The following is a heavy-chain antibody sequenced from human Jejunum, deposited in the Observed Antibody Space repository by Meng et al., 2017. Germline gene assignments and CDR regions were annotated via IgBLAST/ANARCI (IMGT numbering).Heavy chain of an antibody. CDR3: ARHRPRGCRGGRCYLSFYYYGMDF. D-gene: IGHD2-15*01. CDR2: IYPGESAI. Sequence: GGSLRLSWKGFGYIFTDYWIGGVRQMPGGGLEGVGIIYPGESAILYSPSFEGQVTISADESTSTAYLHWNSLKASDTAIYYCARHRPRGCRGGRCYLSFYYYGMDFWGHGTTVTVSS. CDR1: GYIFTDYW. V-gene: IGHV5-51*01. J-gene: IGHJ6*02.